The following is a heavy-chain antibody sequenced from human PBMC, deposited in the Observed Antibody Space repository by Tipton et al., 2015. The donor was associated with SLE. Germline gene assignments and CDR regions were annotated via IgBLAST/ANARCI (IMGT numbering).Heavy chain of an antibody. V-gene: IGHV3-74*03. Sequence: SLRLSCEASGFTFSTYWMHWVRQGPGKGLVWVSRIYSDGSSTKYADSVKGRFTISRDNAKNMLYLQMNSLRAEDTAVYYCGTTSTVYGMDAWGQGTTVTVSS. J-gene: IGHJ6*02. D-gene: IGHD2-8*02. CDR2: IYSDGSST. CDR3: GTTSTVYGMDA. CDR1: GFTFSTYW.